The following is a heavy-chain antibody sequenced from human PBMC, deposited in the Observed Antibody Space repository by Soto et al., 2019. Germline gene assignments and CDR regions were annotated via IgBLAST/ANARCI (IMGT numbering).Heavy chain of an antibody. CDR3: TRDLGAIVVVPAAMLSVKVH. J-gene: IGHJ4*02. V-gene: IGHV3-49*03. D-gene: IGHD2-2*01. Sequence: GGSLRLSCTASGFTFGDYAMSWFRQAPGKGLEWVGFIRSKAYGGTTEYAASVKGRFTISRDDSKSIAYLQMNSLKTEDTAVYYCTRDLGAIVVVPAAMLSVKVHWGQGTLVTVSS. CDR1: GFTFGDYA. CDR2: IRSKAYGGTT.